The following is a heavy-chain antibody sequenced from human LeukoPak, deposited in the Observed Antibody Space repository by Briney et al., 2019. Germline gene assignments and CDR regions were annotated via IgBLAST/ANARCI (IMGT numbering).Heavy chain of an antibody. CDR2: IRQDGSDK. CDR3: ARADYYETSGPFGY. CDR1: GFSFSSYW. Sequence: GGSLRLSCAASGFSFSSYWMSWVRQAPGKGLEWVANIRQDGSDKYYVDSVKGRFTISRDNAKNSLYLQMNSLRAEDTAVYYCARADYYETSGPFGYWGQGTLVIVSS. J-gene: IGHJ4*02. D-gene: IGHD3-22*01. V-gene: IGHV3-7*02.